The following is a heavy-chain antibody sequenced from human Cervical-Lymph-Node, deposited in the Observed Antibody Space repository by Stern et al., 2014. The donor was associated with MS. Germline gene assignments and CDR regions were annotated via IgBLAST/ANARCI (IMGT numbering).Heavy chain of an antibody. D-gene: IGHD3-22*01. Sequence: EVQLVQSGGGLVQPGRSLRLSCAASGFPFDDYAMHWVRQAPGKGLEWVSSISWDSGSIAYADSVKGRFTISRDNAKNSLYLQMNSLRTEDTAFYYCAKDIEVTIITGPSAWGQGTLVTVSS. J-gene: IGHJ5*02. CDR1: GFPFDDYA. CDR3: AKDIEVTIITGPSA. CDR2: ISWDSGSI. V-gene: IGHV3-9*01.